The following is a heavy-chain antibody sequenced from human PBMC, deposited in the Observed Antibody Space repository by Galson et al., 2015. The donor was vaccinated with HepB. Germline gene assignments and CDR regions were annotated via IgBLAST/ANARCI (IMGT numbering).Heavy chain of an antibody. V-gene: IGHV7-4-1*02. CDR2: INTNTGNP. CDR3: ARARVGGYYNSIPYYFDY. D-gene: IGHD3-3*01. Sequence: SVKVSCKASGYTFTSYAMHWVRQAPGQGLEWMGWINTNTGNPTFAQGFTGRFVFSLDTSVSTAYLQISSLKAEDTAVYYCARARVGGYYNSIPYYFDYWGQGTLVTVSS. CDR1: GYTFTSYA. J-gene: IGHJ4*02.